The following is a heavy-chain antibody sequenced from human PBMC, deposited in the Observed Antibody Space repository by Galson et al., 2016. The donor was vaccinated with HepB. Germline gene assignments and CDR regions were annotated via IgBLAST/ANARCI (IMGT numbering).Heavy chain of an antibody. Sequence: SGAEVKTPGESLKISCKGSGYSFTNYWIAWARQPPWKGLEWVANIKQDGSEKNYVDSVKGRFTISRDNAKNSLYLQMNSLRAEDTAVYYCVREGGRGGGSPWGQGALVTVSS. CDR1: GYSFTNYW. CDR2: IKQDGSEK. J-gene: IGHJ5*02. V-gene: IGHV3-7*03. CDR3: VREGGRGGGSP. D-gene: IGHD3-16*01.